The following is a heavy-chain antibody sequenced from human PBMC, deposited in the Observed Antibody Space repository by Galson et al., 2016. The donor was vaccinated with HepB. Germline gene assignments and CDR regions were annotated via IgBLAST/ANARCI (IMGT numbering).Heavy chain of an antibody. CDR2: IHYSGHT. V-gene: IGHV4-59*02. Sequence: LTCTVSGGSVTSYYWSWIRQPPGKGLEWIGFIHYSGHTNNNPSLKSRVTLSVDMSKNQLSLRLSSVTASDPAVYYCAATHITLRPGYNGMDVWGQGTTVTVSS. CDR3: AATHITLRPGYNGMDV. CDR1: GGSVTSYY. J-gene: IGHJ6*02. D-gene: IGHD2-21*01.